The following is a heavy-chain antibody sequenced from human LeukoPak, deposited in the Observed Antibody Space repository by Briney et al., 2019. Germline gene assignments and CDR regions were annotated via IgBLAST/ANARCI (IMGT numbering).Heavy chain of an antibody. V-gene: IGHV3-21*01. Sequence: PGGSLRLSCAASGFTFSSYSMNWVRQAPGKGLEWVSSISSSSSYIYYADSVKGRFTISRDNAKNSLYLQMNSLRAEDTAVYYCARHVMVRGVIILGGQVDAFDIWGQGTMVTVSS. D-gene: IGHD3-10*01. CDR2: ISSSSSYI. CDR1: GFTFSSYS. J-gene: IGHJ3*02. CDR3: ARHVMVRGVIILGGQVDAFDI.